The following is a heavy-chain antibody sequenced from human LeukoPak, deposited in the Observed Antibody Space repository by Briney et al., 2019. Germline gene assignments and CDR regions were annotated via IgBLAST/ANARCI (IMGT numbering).Heavy chain of an antibody. CDR2: IYYSGDT. J-gene: IGHJ6*02. CDR3: ARGEPTLGDV. V-gene: IGHV4-39*01. D-gene: IGHD3-16*01. CDR1: GGSIISSSYY. Sequence: SETLSLTCTVSGGSIISSSYYWGWIRQPPGKGLEWIGSIYYSGDTYYNPSLKSRVIASVDTSKSQFSLRLSSVTAADTAVYYCARGEPTLGDVWGQGTTVTVSS.